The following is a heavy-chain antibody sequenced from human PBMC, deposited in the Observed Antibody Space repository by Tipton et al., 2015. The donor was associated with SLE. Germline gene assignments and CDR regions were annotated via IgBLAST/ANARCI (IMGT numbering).Heavy chain of an antibody. CDR2: IYHSGST. D-gene: IGHD1-14*01. J-gene: IGHJ4*02. Sequence: TLSLTCAVSGGSISSSNWWSWVRQPPGKGLEWIGEIYHSGSTNYNPSLKSRVTISVDTSKNQFSLKLSSVTAADTAVYYCRTQVFASRVGDYWGQGTLVTVSS. CDR1: GGSISSSNW. V-gene: IGHV4-4*02. CDR3: RTQVFASRVGDY.